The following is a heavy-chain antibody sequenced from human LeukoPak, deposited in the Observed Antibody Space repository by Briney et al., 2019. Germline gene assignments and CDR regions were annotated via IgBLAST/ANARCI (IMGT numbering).Heavy chain of an antibody. J-gene: IGHJ2*01. CDR2: IYYSGST. D-gene: IGHD2-2*01. CDR3: ARDLGDCSSTSCPLYFDL. V-gene: IGHV4-31*03. CDR1: GVSISGGGYY. Sequence: SQTLSLTCTVSGVSISGGGYYWGWIRQHPGKGLEGIGYIYYSGSTYYNPSLKSRVTISVDTSKNQFSLKLSSVTAADTAVYYCARDLGDCSSTSCPLYFDLWGRGTLVTVSS.